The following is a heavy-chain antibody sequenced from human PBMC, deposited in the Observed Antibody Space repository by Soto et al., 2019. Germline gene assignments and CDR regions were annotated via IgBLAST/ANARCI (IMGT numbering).Heavy chain of an antibody. D-gene: IGHD3-10*01. Sequence: QVQLVQSGAEVKKPGSSVKFSCKASGGTFSSYTISWVRQSPGQGLEWMGRIIPILGIANYAQKFQGRVTITADQSTSTAYMELSSLRSEDTAVYYCARDYYYGGGRDGFDIWGQGTMVTVSS. CDR3: ARDYYYGGGRDGFDI. V-gene: IGHV1-69*08. CDR1: GGTFSSYT. J-gene: IGHJ3*02. CDR2: IIPILGIA.